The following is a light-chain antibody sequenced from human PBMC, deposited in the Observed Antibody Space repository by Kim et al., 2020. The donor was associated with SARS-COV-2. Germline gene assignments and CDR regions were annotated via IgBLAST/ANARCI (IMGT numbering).Light chain of an antibody. CDR1: QSVSSN. Sequence: SPGEGANLSCRASQSVSSNLAWYQQKPGQAPRLLIYGASTRDTGIPARFSGSGSGREFTLTISSLQSEDFAVYYCQQYNNWPPMYTFGQGTKLEI. CDR2: GAS. CDR3: QQYNNWPPMYT. V-gene: IGKV3-15*01. J-gene: IGKJ2*01.